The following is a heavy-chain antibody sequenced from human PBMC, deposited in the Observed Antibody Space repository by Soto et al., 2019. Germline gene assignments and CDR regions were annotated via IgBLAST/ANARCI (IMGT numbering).Heavy chain of an antibody. J-gene: IGHJ5*02. Sequence: QVQLVQSGAEVKKPGSSVKVSCKASGGTLSSYVINWVRQAPGQGLEGMGDIIPIFGTAKYAQKFQGRVTIIADESTGTAYMELSSLKSEDTAVYYCAREGVGGGWFNAWGQGTLVTVSS. CDR2: IIPIFGTA. D-gene: IGHD2-15*01. CDR1: GGTLSSYV. V-gene: IGHV1-69*01. CDR3: AREGVGGGWFNA.